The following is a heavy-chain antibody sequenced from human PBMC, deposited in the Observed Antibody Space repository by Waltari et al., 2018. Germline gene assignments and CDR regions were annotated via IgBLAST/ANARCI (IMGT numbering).Heavy chain of an antibody. CDR1: GYTFTSYD. Sequence: QVQLVQSGAELKKPGASVKVSCKASGYTFTSYDIKRVRKATGQGLEWMGWMNPNSGNTGYAQKFQGRVTMTRNTSISTAYMELSSLRSEDTAVYYCAVPTYCSGGSCLDLWGRGTLVTVSS. CDR3: AVPTYCSGGSCLDL. V-gene: IGHV1-8*01. CDR2: MNPNSGNT. D-gene: IGHD2-15*01. J-gene: IGHJ2*01.